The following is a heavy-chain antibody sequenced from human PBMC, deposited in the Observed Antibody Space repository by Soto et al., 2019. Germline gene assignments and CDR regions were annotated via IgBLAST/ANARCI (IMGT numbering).Heavy chain of an antibody. V-gene: IGHV4-61*01. J-gene: IGHJ6*02. D-gene: IGHD3-10*01. Sequence: SETLSLTCTVSGGSVSSGSYYWSWIRPPPGKGLEWIGNIYYSGSTNYNPSLKSRVTISVDTSKNQFSLKLSSVTAADTAVYYCARDLTYYYGSGSPRRAHGMDVWRQGTTVTVSS. CDR3: ARDLTYYYGSGSPRRAHGMDV. CDR2: IYYSGST. CDR1: GGSVSSGSYY.